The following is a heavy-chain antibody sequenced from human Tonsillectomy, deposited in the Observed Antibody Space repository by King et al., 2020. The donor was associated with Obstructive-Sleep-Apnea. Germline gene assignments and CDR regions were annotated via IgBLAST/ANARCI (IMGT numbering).Heavy chain of an antibody. Sequence: VQLVESGGGLVKPGGSLRLSCAASGFTFSNAWMSWVRQAPGKGLEWVGRIKSKTDGGTTDYAAPVKGRFTISREYSKNTLYLQMNSLKTEDTAVYYCTRSSTDQDWYFDLWGRGTLVTVSS. D-gene: IGHD2-2*01. CDR2: IKSKTDGGTT. V-gene: IGHV3-15*01. J-gene: IGHJ2*01. CDR3: TRSSTDQDWYFDL. CDR1: GFTFSNAW.